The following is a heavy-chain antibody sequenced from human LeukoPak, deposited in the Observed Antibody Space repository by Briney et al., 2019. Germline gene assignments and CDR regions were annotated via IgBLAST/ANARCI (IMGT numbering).Heavy chain of an antibody. J-gene: IGHJ4*02. Sequence: GGSLRLSCAASGVTFINYGMSWVRRAPGKGLEWVSGISGSGGSTYYADSVKGRFTISRDNSKNTPYLQMNSLRAEDTAVYYCAKGHSAHGTGFDCWGQGAQVTVSS. V-gene: IGHV3-23*01. D-gene: IGHD1-14*01. CDR3: AKGHSAHGTGFDC. CDR2: ISGSGGST. CDR1: GVTFINYG.